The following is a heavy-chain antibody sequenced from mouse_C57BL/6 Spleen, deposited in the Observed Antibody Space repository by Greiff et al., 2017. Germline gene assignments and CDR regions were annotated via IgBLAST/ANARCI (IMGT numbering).Heavy chain of an antibody. CDR3: ASLDYGSSSFAY. J-gene: IGHJ3*01. CDR2: IYPRSGNT. V-gene: IGHV1-81*01. Sequence: VKLMESGAELARPGASVKLSCKASGYTFTSYGISWVKQRTGQGLEWIGEIYPRSGNTYYNEKFKGKATLTADKSSSTAYVELRSLTSEDSAVYFCASLDYGSSSFAYWGQGTLVTVSA. CDR1: GYTFTSYG. D-gene: IGHD1-1*01.